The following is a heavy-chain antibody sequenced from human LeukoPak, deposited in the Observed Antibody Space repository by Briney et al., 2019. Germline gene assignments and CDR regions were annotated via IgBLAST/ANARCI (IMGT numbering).Heavy chain of an antibody. D-gene: IGHD1-7*01. CDR2: INHSGST. CDR3: ARALVELGWFDP. Sequence: PSETLSLTCAVYGGSFSGYYWSWIRQPPGKGLEWIGEINHSGSTYYNPSLKSRVTISVDTSKNQFSLKLSSVTAADTAVYYCARALVELGWFDPWGQGTLVTVSS. J-gene: IGHJ5*02. CDR1: GGSFSGYY. V-gene: IGHV4-34*01.